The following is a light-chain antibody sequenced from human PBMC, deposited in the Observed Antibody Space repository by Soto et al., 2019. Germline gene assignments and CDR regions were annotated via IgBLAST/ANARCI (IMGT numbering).Light chain of an antibody. Sequence: DIVMTQSPDSLAVSLGERATINCKSSQSVLYSSNNKNYLAWYQQKPGQPPKLLIYWASTRESGVPDRFSGSGSGTDFTLTLSSLKAEDVAVYYCQQYYSTALTFGGGTKVEIK. CDR3: QQYYSTALT. CDR2: WAS. V-gene: IGKV4-1*01. J-gene: IGKJ4*01. CDR1: QSVLYSSNNKNY.